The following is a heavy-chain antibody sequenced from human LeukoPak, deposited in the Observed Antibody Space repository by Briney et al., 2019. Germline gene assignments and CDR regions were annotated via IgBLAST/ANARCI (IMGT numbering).Heavy chain of an antibody. CDR2: ISSSGSTI. D-gene: IGHD3-10*01. J-gene: IGHJ4*02. Sequence: GGSLRLSCAASGFTFSSCEMSWVRQAPGKGLEWVSYISSSGSTIYYADSVRGRFTISRDNAKNSLYLQMNSLRAEDTAVYYCARDEYYYGSGSYRNSYFDYWGQGTLVTVSS. V-gene: IGHV3-48*03. CDR3: ARDEYYYGSGSYRNSYFDY. CDR1: GFTFSSCE.